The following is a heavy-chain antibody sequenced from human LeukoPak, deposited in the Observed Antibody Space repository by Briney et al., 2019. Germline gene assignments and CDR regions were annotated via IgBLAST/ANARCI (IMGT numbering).Heavy chain of an antibody. CDR3: AKSPTYDSWSGYYRDWFDP. CDR2: ISGSGGST. D-gene: IGHD3-3*01. Sequence: PGGSLRLSCAASGFTFSSYAMSWVRQAPGKGLEWVSAISGSGGSTYYADSVKGRFTISRDNSKNTLYLQMNSLRAEDTAVYYCAKSPTYDSWSGYYRDWFDPWGQGTLVTVSS. CDR1: GFTFSSYA. J-gene: IGHJ5*02. V-gene: IGHV3-23*01.